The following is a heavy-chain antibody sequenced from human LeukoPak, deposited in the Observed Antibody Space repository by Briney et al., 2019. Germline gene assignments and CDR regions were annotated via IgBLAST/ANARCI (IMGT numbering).Heavy chain of an antibody. Sequence: GGSLRLSCAASGFTFSSYAMHWVRQAPGKGLEWVAFIRFDGSNTYYADSVKGRFTISRDSSKNTLYLQMNSLRAEDTAVYYCAKDYNRGSGYPYYFDFWGQGTLVTVSS. CDR3: AKDYNRGSGYPYYFDF. D-gene: IGHD3-22*01. CDR1: GFTFSSYA. V-gene: IGHV3-30*02. CDR2: IRFDGSNT. J-gene: IGHJ4*02.